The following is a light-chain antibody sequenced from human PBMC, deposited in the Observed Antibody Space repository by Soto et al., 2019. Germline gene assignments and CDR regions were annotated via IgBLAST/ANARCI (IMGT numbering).Light chain of an antibody. Sequence: EIVMTQSPATLSMSPGERATLSCRASQSVSSNLAWHQQKPGQAPRLLIYGASTRATGIPDRFSGSGSGTEFTLTISSLQSEDFVVYYCQQYNNWPWTFGQGTKVEIK. CDR1: QSVSSN. CDR3: QQYNNWPWT. J-gene: IGKJ1*01. V-gene: IGKV3-15*01. CDR2: GAS.